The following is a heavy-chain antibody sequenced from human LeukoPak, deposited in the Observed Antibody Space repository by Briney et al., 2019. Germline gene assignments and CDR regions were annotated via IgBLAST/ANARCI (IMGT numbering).Heavy chain of an antibody. Sequence: PGGSLRLSCAASGFTFSSYNMIWVRQAPGKGLEWVSSISSSSSYIYYADSVKGRFTISRDNAKNSLYLQMNSLRAEDTAVYYCAREVGDSSSWFAYWGQGTLVTVSS. D-gene: IGHD6-13*01. CDR1: GFTFSSYN. J-gene: IGHJ4*02. V-gene: IGHV3-21*01. CDR2: ISSSSSYI. CDR3: AREVGDSSSWFAY.